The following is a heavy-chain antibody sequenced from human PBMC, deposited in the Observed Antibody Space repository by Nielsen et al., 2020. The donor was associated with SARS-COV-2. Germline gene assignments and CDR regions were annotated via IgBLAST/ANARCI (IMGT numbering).Heavy chain of an antibody. CDR3: AREWLVLYGMDV. J-gene: IGHJ6*02. CDR1: GYTFTSYY. V-gene: IGHV1-46*01. D-gene: IGHD6-19*01. Sequence: ASVKVSCKASGYTFTSYYMHWVRQAPGQGLEWMGIINPSGGSTSYAQKFQGRVTMTRDTSTSTVYMELSRLRSDDTAVYYCAREWLVLYGMDVWGQGTTVTVSS. CDR2: INPSGGST.